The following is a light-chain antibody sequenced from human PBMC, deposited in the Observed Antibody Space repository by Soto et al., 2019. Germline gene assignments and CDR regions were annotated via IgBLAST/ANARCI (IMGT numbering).Light chain of an antibody. CDR1: NSNIGSNT. CDR2: YDN. CDR3: AAWDDSLNGRV. Sequence: QSVLTQPPSASGTPGQRVTISCSGSNSNIGSNTVNWYQQLPGTAPKLLIYYDNLRPSVVPGRISGSKSGTSASLAISGLQSDDEADYYCAAWDDSLNGRVFGTGTKVTVL. V-gene: IGLV1-44*01. J-gene: IGLJ1*01.